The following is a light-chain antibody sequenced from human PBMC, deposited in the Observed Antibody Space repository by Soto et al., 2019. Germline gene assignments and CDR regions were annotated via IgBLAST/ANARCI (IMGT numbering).Light chain of an antibody. V-gene: IGKV3-20*01. J-gene: IGKJ4*01. CDR2: GAS. CDR3: QQYGSPPPIT. Sequence: EIVLTQSPGTLSLSPGERATLSCRASQSVSSSYLAWYQQKPGQAPRLLIYGASSRATGIPDRFSGSGSGTDFTLTISRLEPEDFAVYYCQQYGSPPPITFGGGTKVDI. CDR1: QSVSSSY.